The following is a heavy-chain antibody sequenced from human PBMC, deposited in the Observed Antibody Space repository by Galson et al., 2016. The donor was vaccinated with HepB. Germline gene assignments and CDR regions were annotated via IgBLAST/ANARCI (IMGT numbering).Heavy chain of an antibody. V-gene: IGHV3-30*18. J-gene: IGHJ4*02. Sequence: RQAPGKGLEWVTVISSDGRNNDYADSVKGRFTISRDNSKNTLYLQMNSLRAEDTAVYYCAKGAGGWFDYWGQGTLVTVSS. D-gene: IGHD2-8*02. CDR3: AKGAGGWFDY. CDR2: ISSDGRNN.